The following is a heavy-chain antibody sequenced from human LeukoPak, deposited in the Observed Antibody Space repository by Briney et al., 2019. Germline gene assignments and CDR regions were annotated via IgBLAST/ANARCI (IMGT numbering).Heavy chain of an antibody. V-gene: IGHV1-46*01. CDR1: GYTFTSYY. D-gene: IGHD3-16*01. Sequence: GASVKVSCKASGYTFTSYYMHWVRQAPGQGLEWLGIINPSGGSTRYVQKFQGRVTMTRDTSTSTVYMELSSLRSEDTAVYYCARDTGGINYYYYGMDVWGQGTTVTVSS. CDR3: ARDTGGINYYYYGMDV. J-gene: IGHJ6*02. CDR2: INPSGGST.